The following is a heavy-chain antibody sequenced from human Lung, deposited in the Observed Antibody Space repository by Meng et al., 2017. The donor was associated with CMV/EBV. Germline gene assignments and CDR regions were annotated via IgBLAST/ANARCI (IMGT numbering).Heavy chain of an antibody. D-gene: IGHD2-2*01. V-gene: IGHV3-21*01. CDR3: ARDPHEGDIVVVQVV. CDR1: GFSFSSAW. CDR2: ISRDSAYI. J-gene: IGHJ6*02. Sequence: GEXXKISCVASGFSFSSAWMSWVRQTPGKGLEWVASISRDSAYIFYADSVKGRFTISRDNAKNSLYLQMNSLRAEDTALYYCARDPHEGDIVVVQVVWGQGXTVTVSS.